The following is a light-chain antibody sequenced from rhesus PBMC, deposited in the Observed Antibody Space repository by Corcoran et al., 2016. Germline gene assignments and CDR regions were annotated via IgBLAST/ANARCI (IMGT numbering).Light chain of an antibody. J-gene: IGKJ1*01. CDR2: KAS. CDR1: QVISNN. Sequence: DIQMTQSPSSLSASVGDRVTITCQASQVISNNLAWYQQKPGKAPKLLSYKASTLQSGVPSRFSVNGYGTDCTLTIISRKPEDFASYCCQRGYGNPWTFGQGTKVEIK. CDR3: QRGYGNPWT. V-gene: IGKV1-25*01.